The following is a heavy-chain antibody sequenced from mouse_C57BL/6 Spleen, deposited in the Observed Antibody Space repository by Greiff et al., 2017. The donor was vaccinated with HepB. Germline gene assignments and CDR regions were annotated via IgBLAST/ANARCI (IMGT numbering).Heavy chain of an antibody. CDR2: IHPSDSDT. D-gene: IGHD2-14*01. V-gene: IGHV1-74*01. CDR3: AIPLLQGYAMDY. J-gene: IGHJ4*01. Sequence: VQLQQSGAELVKPGASVKVSCKASGYTFTSYWMHWVKQRPGQGLEWIGRIHPSDSDTNYNQKFKGKATLTVDKSSSTAYMQRSSLTSEESAVYYCAIPLLQGYAMDYWGQGTSVTVSS. CDR1: GYTFTSYW.